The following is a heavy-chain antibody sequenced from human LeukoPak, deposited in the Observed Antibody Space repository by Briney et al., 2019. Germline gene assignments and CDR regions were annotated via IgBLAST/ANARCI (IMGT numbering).Heavy chain of an antibody. CDR2: IYYSGST. J-gene: IGHJ5*02. V-gene: IGHV4-59*01. Sequence: PGGSLRLSFAASGFTFSSYAMGWVRQAPGKGLELIGYIYYSGSTNYNPSLKSRVTISVDTSKHQFSLKLSSVTAADTAVYYCARATGNWFDPWGQGTLVTVSS. CDR1: GFTFSSYA. D-gene: IGHD1-1*01. CDR3: ARATGNWFDP.